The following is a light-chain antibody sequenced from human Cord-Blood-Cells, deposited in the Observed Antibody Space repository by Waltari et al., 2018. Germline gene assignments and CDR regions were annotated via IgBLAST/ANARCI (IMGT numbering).Light chain of an antibody. CDR2: GAS. J-gene: IGKJ4*01. Sequence: EIVMPQSPATLSVSPGERATLSCRASQSVSSNLAWYQQKPGQAPRLLIYGASTRATGIPARFRGSGSGTEFTLTISSLQSEDFAVYYCQQYNNWPPLTFGGGTKVEIK. V-gene: IGKV3-15*01. CDR3: QQYNNWPPLT. CDR1: QSVSSN.